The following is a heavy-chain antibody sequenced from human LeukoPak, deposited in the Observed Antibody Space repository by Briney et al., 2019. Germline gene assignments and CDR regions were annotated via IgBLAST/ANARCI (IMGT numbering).Heavy chain of an antibody. CDR1: GFTFSSYE. J-gene: IGHJ3*02. CDR3: ARRDAYNLYYAFDM. D-gene: IGHD1-20*01. CDR2: INWNGDST. V-gene: IGHV3-20*04. Sequence: PGGSLRLSCAASGFTFSSYEMNWVRQAPGKGLEWVSGINWNGDSTDYADSMKGRFTISRDNANNSLYLQMNGLRAEDTALYYCARRDAYNLYYAFDMWGQGTMVTVSS.